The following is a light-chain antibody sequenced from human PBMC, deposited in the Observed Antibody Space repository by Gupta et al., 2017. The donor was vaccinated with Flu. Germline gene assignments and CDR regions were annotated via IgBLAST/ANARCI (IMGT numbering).Light chain of an antibody. V-gene: IGKV3-11*01. CDR2: EAS. CDR1: QSVSSY. CDR3: QQRSNWRLT. Sequence: DIVLTQSPATLSLSPGERATLSCRASQSVSSYLAWYQQKPGQAPRLRIYEASNRATGIPARFSGSGSGTDFTLTISSLETEDFAVYYCQQRSNWRLTFGGGTKVEIK. J-gene: IGKJ4*01.